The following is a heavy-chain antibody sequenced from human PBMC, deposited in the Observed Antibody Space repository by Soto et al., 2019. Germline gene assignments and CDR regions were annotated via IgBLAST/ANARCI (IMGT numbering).Heavy chain of an antibody. CDR3: AKDRNYPRDQFHY. D-gene: IGHD1-7*01. CDR2: ISANGQGI. Sequence: GGSMRLSCAASGFTFSTYALSWVRQAPGKGLEWVSAISANGQGIYYADSVRGRFTISRDNSKNTIFLHMDSLRAEDTAVYYCAKDRNYPRDQFHYWGQGTLVTVSS. CDR1: GFTFSTYA. J-gene: IGHJ4*02. V-gene: IGHV3-23*01.